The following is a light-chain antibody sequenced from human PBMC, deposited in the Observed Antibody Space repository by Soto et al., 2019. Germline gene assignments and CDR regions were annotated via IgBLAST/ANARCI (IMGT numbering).Light chain of an antibody. CDR1: QSVSSSY. Sequence: IVLTQSPGTLSLSPGERATLSCRASQSVSSSYLAWYQQKPGQAPRLLIYGASNRATGIPDRFSGSGSGTDFTLIISSLQPDDFASYYCQQYGSSSPWTFGQGTKVEIK. V-gene: IGKV3-20*01. CDR2: GAS. J-gene: IGKJ1*01. CDR3: QQYGSSSPWT.